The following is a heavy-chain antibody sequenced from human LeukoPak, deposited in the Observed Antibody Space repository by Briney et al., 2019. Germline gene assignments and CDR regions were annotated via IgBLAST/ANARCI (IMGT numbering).Heavy chain of an antibody. V-gene: IGHV4-4*07. J-gene: IGHJ4*02. CDR3: ARDGYYYDSSGLPRFDY. CDR1: GGSISSYY. D-gene: IGHD3-22*01. Sequence: SETLSLTCTVSGGSISSYYWSWIRQPAGKGLEWIGRIYTSGSTNYNPSLKSRVTMSVDTSKNQFSLKLSSVTAADTAVYYCARDGYYYDSSGLPRFDYWGQGTLVTVSS. CDR2: IYTSGST.